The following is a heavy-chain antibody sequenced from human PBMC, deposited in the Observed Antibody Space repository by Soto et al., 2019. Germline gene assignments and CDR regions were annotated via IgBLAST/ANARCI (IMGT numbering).Heavy chain of an antibody. Sequence: QVQLVQSGAEVKKPGSSVKVSCKASGGTFSSYTISWVRQAPGQGLEWMGRIIPILRIANYAQKFQGRVTITADKSTSTAYMELSSLRSDDTAVYYCARDDGLAYCGGDCYSWGQGTLVTVSS. CDR1: GGTFSSYT. V-gene: IGHV1-69*02. J-gene: IGHJ4*02. CDR3: ARDDGLAYCGGDCYS. CDR2: IIPILRIA. D-gene: IGHD2-21*02.